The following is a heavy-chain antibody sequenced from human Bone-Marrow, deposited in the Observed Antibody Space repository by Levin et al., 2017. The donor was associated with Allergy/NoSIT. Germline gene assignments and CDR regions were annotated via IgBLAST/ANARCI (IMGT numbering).Heavy chain of an antibody. Sequence: TGGSLRLSCAASGFTFTSYSMNWVRQAPGKGLEWVAYMTVSGSSIYYADSVKGRFVISRDNAKNSLYLQMNSLRVEDTAVYYCARGRRAYGDYYDAFDVWGRGTLVTVSS. CDR1: GFTFTSYS. V-gene: IGHV3-48*01. CDR2: MTVSGSSI. D-gene: IGHD4-17*01. CDR3: ARGRRAYGDYYDAFDV. J-gene: IGHJ3*01.